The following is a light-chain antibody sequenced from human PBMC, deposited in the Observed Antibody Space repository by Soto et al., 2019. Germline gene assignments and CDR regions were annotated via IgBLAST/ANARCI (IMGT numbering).Light chain of an antibody. CDR1: QSVSSN. J-gene: IGKJ1*01. Sequence: EIVMTQSPATLSVSPGERATLSCRASQSVSSNLAWYQQKPGQAPRLLIYDASNRATGIPARFSGSGSGTDFTLTISRLEPEDFAVYYCQQYGLSPRTFGRGTKVDI. CDR3: QQYGLSPRT. CDR2: DAS. V-gene: IGKV3-20*01.